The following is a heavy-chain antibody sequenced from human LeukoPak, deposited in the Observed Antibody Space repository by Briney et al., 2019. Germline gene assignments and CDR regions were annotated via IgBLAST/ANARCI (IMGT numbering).Heavy chain of an antibody. D-gene: IGHD6-6*01. CDR1: GYTFTSYG. CDR3: ARVRSYADAFDI. J-gene: IGHJ3*02. V-gene: IGHV1-18*01. CDR2: ISAYNGNT. Sequence: ASVKVSCKASGYTFTSYGISWVRQAPGQGLEWMGWISAYNGNTNYAQKLQGRVTMTTDTSTSTAYMEPRSLRSDDTAVYYCARVRSYADAFDIWGQGTMVTVSS.